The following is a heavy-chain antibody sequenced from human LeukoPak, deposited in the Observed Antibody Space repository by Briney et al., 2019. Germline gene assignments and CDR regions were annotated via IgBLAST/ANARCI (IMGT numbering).Heavy chain of an antibody. CDR1: GYTFTGYY. Sequence: ASVKVSCKASGYTFTGYYMHWVRQAPGQGLEWMGIINPSGGSTSYAQKFQGRVTMTRDTSTSTVYMELSSLRSEDTAVYYCARGTSGYYDSSGYWPYYFDYWGQGTLVTVSS. J-gene: IGHJ4*02. CDR2: INPSGGST. V-gene: IGHV1-46*01. CDR3: ARGTSGYYDSSGYWPYYFDY. D-gene: IGHD3-22*01.